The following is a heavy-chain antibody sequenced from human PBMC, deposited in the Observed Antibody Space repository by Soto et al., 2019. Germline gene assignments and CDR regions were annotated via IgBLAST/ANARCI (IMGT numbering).Heavy chain of an antibody. CDR2: LDWDDDK. CDR1: GFSLSTSGMC. CDR3: ARIPYYYDSSGPTKGYYYYYGMDV. V-gene: IGHV2-70*01. Sequence: SGPTLVNPTQTLTLTCTFSGFSLSTSGMCVSWIRQPPGKALEWLALLDWDDDKYYNTSLKTRLTISKDTSKTQVVLTMTNMDPVDTATYYCARIPYYYDSSGPTKGYYYYYGMDVWGQGTTVTVSS. D-gene: IGHD3-22*01. J-gene: IGHJ6*02.